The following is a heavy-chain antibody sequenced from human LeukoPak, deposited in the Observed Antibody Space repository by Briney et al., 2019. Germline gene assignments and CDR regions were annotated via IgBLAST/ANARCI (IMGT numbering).Heavy chain of an antibody. CDR2: INHSGST. CDR1: GGSFSGYY. CDR3: ARGRGGTMVRGRFDY. D-gene: IGHD3-10*01. J-gene: IGHJ4*02. V-gene: IGHV4-34*01. Sequence: SETLSLTCAVYGGSFSGYYWSWIRQPPGKGLEWIGEINHSGSTNYNPSLRSRVTISVDTSKNQFSLKLSSVTAADTAVYYCARGRGGTMVRGRFDYWGQGTLVTVSS.